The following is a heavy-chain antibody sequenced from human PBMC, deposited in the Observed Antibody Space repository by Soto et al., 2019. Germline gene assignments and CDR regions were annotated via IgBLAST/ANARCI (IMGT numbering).Heavy chain of an antibody. CDR1: GFTFSSYG. V-gene: IGHV3-33*01. CDR3: ARDREQWLVGYYFDY. J-gene: IGHJ4*02. Sequence: GGSLRLSCAASGFTFSSYGMHWVRQAPGKGLEWVAVIWYDGSNKYYADSVKGRFTISRDNSKDTLDLQMNSLRAEDTAVYYCARDREQWLVGYYFDYWGQGTLVTVSS. CDR2: IWYDGSNK. D-gene: IGHD6-19*01.